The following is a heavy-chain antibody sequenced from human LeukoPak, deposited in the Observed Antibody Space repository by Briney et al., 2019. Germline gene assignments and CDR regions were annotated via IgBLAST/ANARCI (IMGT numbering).Heavy chain of an antibody. J-gene: IGHJ4*02. CDR2: IIPILGIA. V-gene: IGHV1-69*02. CDR3: AMSRQTYYYDSSGYYDY. D-gene: IGHD3-22*01. CDR1: GGTFSSYT. Sequence: RVASVKVSCKASGGTFSSYTISWVRQAPGQGLEWTGRIIPILGIANYAQKFQGRVTITADKSTSTAYMELSSLRSEDTAVYYCAMSRQTYYYDSSGYYDYWGQGTLVTVSS.